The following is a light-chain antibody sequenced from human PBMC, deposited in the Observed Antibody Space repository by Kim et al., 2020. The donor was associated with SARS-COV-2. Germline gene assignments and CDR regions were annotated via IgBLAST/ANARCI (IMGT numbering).Light chain of an antibody. J-gene: IGKJ2*01. CDR2: AAS. Sequence: EIVLTQSPGTLSLSPGEGATLSCRASQTISHNYLAWYQQKPGQAPRLLIYAASIRATGIPDRFAGSGYGTDFTLTISRLKPEDFAVYYCRQYGNSPPGMYPFGQGTKLEI. V-gene: IGKV3-20*01. CDR1: QTISHNY. CDR3: RQYGNSPPGMYP.